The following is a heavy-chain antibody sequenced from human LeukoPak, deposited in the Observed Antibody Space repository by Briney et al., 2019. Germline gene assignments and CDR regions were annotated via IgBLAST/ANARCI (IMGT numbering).Heavy chain of an antibody. V-gene: IGHV3-15*01. Sequence: PGGSLRLPCAASGFTFSNAWMSWVRQAPGKGLEWVGRIKSKTDGGTTDYAAPVKGRFTISRDDSKNTLYLQMNSLKTEDTAVYYCTTATSPYYYDSSGYYYWGQGTLVTVSS. CDR2: IKSKTDGGTT. J-gene: IGHJ4*02. CDR1: GFTFSNAW. CDR3: TTATSPYYYDSSGYYY. D-gene: IGHD3-22*01.